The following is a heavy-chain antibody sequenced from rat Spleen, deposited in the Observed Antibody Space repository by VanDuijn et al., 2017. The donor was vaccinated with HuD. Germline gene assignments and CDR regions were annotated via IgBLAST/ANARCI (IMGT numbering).Heavy chain of an antibody. V-gene: IGHV5-20*01. CDR2: ISYDGSST. CDR1: GFTFSDYT. D-gene: IGHD1-12*02. J-gene: IGHJ4*01. CDR3: ATDGYYDGTYYSVYVMDA. Sequence: EVQLVESDGGLVQPGRSLELSCAASGFTFSDYTMAWVRQAPTRGLEWVGSISYDGSSTYYRDSVQGRFTISRDNTKSTIYLQMDSLRSEDSATYYCATDGYYDGTYYSVYVMDAWGQGASVTVSS.